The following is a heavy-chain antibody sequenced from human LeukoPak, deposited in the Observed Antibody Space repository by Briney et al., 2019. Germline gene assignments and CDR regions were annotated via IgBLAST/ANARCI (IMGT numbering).Heavy chain of an antibody. V-gene: IGHV3-74*01. CDR2: INSDERST. J-gene: IGHJ6*04. CDR1: GFTFSSYW. CDR3: ARGGVRYFNAMDV. D-gene: IGHD3-9*01. Sequence: GGSLRLSCAASGFTFSSYWIHWVRQAPGKGLVWVSRINSDERSTSYADSVKGRFTISRDNAKNTLYLQMNSLSAEDTAVYYCARGGVRYFNAMDVWGKGTTVTVSS.